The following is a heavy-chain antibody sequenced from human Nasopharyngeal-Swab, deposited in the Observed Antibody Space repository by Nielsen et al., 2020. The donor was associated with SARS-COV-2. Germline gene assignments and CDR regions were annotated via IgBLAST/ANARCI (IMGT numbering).Heavy chain of an antibody. CDR2: LYSGGNT. V-gene: IGHV3-66*01. Sequence: GGSLRLSCAASGFTVSSNYMNWVRQPPGKGLEWISVLYSGGNTYYAGSVKSRFTISRDNSKSTLYLQMNNLRAEDTAVYYCARSRNYYYYMDVWGKGTTVTVSS. J-gene: IGHJ6*03. CDR1: GFTVSSNY. CDR3: ARSRNYYYYMDV.